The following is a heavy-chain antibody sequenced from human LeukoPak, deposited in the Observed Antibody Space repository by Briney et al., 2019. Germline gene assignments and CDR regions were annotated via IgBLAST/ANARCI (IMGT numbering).Heavy chain of an antibody. CDR2: IYPGDSDT. Sequence: GESLKISCKASGYHFTSYWIGWVRQVPGKGLEWMGIIYPGDSDTRYSPSFQGQVTISADKSISTAYLQWSSLKASDTAMYYCARHDGPPPNYYYYMDVWGKGTTVTVSS. D-gene: IGHD2-8*01. CDR1: GYHFTSYW. V-gene: IGHV5-51*01. CDR3: ARHDGPPPNYYYYMDV. J-gene: IGHJ6*03.